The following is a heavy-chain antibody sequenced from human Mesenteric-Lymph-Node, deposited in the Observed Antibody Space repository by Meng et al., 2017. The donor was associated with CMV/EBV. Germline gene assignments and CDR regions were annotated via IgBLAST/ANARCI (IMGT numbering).Heavy chain of an antibody. J-gene: IGHJ4*02. CDR1: GFTFSSYA. CDR3: TRDPRYGVWFGD. V-gene: IGHV3-74*01. CDR2: INSDGSST. D-gene: IGHD3-10*01. Sequence: GESLKISCAASGFTFSSYAMSWVRQAPGKGLVWVSRINSDGSSTSYADSVKGRFTISRDNAKNTLYLQMNSLRVEDTAVYYCTRDPRYGVWFGDWGQGTLVTVSS.